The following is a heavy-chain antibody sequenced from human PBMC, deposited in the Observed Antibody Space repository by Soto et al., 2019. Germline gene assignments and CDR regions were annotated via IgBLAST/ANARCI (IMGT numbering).Heavy chain of an antibody. CDR1: GFTVSTNH. D-gene: IGHD2-2*01. CDR2: IRSSGDT. V-gene: IGHV3-66*01. CDR3: AKGIVVGVSAADY. Sequence: EVQLVESGGGLVQPGGSLRLSCAASGFTVSTNHVNWVRQAPGKGLEWVSVIRSSGDTFYADSVKGRFTISRDNSKNTLYLQMNSLRAEDTAMYYCAKGIVVGVSAADYWGQGTLVTVSS. J-gene: IGHJ4*02.